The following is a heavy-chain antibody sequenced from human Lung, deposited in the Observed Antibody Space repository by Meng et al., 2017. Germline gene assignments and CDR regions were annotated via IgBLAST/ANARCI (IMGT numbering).Heavy chain of an antibody. Sequence: QVQLVQSGADVKKPGAPGKVPCKASGYTFTDYYVHWVRQAPGQGLEWMGRINPNSGGTNFAQKFQGRVIMTRDTSISTAYMELSSLGFDDTAVYYCAKALGWGSSPDYWGQGILVTVSS. J-gene: IGHJ4*02. CDR3: AKALGWGSSPDY. D-gene: IGHD2-21*01. CDR2: INPNSGGT. CDR1: GYTFTDYY. V-gene: IGHV1-2*06.